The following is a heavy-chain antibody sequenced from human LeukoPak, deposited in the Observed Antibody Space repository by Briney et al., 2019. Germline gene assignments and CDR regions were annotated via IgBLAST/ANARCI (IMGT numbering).Heavy chain of an antibody. D-gene: IGHD2-15*01. CDR2: INPNSGGT. CDR3: ARHNHIVVVVAATVGALDI. V-gene: IGHV1-2*02. Sequence: ASVKVSCKASGYTFTGYYMHWVRQAPGQGLEWMGWINPNSGGTNYAQKFQGRVTMTRDTSISTAYMELSRLRSDDTAVYYCARHNHIVVVVAATVGALDIWGQGTMVTVSS. J-gene: IGHJ3*02. CDR1: GYTFTGYY.